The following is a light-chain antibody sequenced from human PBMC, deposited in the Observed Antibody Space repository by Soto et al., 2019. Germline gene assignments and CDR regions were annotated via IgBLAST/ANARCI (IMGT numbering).Light chain of an antibody. CDR1: SSDVGGYNY. CDR3: SSYAGSDTFDVV. V-gene: IGLV2-8*01. Sequence: QSALTQPPSAPGSPGQSVAISCTGTSSDVGGYNYVSWYQQHPGKAPKLIIFEVSKRPSGVPDRFSGSKSGNTASLTVSGLQAEDEADYYCSSYAGSDTFDVVFGGGTKLTVL. CDR2: EVS. J-gene: IGLJ2*01.